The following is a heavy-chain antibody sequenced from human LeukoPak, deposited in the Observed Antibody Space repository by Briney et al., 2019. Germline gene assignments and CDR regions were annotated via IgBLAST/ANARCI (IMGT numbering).Heavy chain of an antibody. Sequence: GGSLRLSCAASGFTFSSYAMSWVRQAPGKGLEWVSAISGSGGSTYYADSVKGRFTISRDNSKNTLYLQMNSLRAEDTAVYYCARSPHGSGSYPWWFDPWGQGTLVTVSS. V-gene: IGHV3-23*01. J-gene: IGHJ5*02. D-gene: IGHD3-10*01. CDR2: ISGSGGST. CDR3: ARSPHGSGSYPWWFDP. CDR1: GFTFSSYA.